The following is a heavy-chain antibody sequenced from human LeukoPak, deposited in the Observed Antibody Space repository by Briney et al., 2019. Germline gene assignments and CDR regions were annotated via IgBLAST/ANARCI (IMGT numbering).Heavy chain of an antibody. D-gene: IGHD5-18*01. V-gene: IGHV4-34*01. Sequence: SETLSLTCAVYGGSFSGYYWSWIRQPPGKGLEWIGEISTNYNPSLKSRVTISVDTSKNQFSLKLSSVTAADTAVCYCARGGRRGYSYGAYFDYWGQGTLVTVSS. CDR2: IST. J-gene: IGHJ4*02. CDR3: ARGGRRGYSYGAYFDY. CDR1: GGSFSGYY.